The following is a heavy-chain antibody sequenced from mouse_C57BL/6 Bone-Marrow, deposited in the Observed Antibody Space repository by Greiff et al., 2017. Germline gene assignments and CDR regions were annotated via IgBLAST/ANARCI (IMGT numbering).Heavy chain of an antibody. CDR1: GYSFTGYY. CDR3: AIRGFAY. CDR2: INPSTGGT. Sequence: VQLQQSGPELVKPGASVKISCKASGYSFTGYYMNWVKQSPEKSLEWIGEINPSTGGTTYNQKFKAKATLTVDKSSSTAYMQLKSLTSEDSAVYYCAIRGFAYWGQGTLVTVSA. D-gene: IGHD1-1*01. J-gene: IGHJ3*01. V-gene: IGHV1-42*01.